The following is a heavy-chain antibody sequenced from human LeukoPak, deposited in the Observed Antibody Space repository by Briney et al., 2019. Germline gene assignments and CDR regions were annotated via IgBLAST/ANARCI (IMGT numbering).Heavy chain of an antibody. D-gene: IGHD3-10*01. J-gene: IGHJ6*04. CDR1: GGSISSSSYY. V-gene: IGHV4-61*01. CDR3: ARDTMVRGVRPLDV. Sequence: KASETLSLTCTVSGGSISSSSYYWSWIRQPPGKGLEWIGYIYYSGSTNYNPSLKSRVTISVDTSKNQFSLKLSSVTAADTAVYYCARDTMVRGVRPLDVWGKGTTVTVSS. CDR2: IYYSGST.